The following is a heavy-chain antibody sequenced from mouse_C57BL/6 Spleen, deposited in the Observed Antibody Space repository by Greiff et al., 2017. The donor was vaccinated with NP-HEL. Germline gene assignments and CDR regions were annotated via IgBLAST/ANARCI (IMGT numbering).Heavy chain of an antibody. CDR2: IYPGSGNT. V-gene: IGHV1-66*01. Sequence: QVPLQQSGPELVKPGASVKISCKASGYSFTSYYIHWVKQRPGQGLEWIGWIYPGSGNTKYNEKFKGKATLTADTSSSTAYMQLSSLTSEDSAVYYCARSGDYWYFDVWGTGTTVTVSS. D-gene: IGHD3-1*01. J-gene: IGHJ1*03. CDR1: GYSFTSYY. CDR3: ARSGDYWYFDV.